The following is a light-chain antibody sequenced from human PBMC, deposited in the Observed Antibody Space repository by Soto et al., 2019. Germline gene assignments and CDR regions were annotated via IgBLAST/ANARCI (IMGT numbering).Light chain of an antibody. CDR2: ASS. J-gene: IGKJ1*01. CDR3: LQHTDYPPT. V-gene: IGKV1-17*01. Sequence: DIQMTQSPSSLSASVGDRVTITCRASRDIRADIGWFQQKPGKAPKRLIYASSNLQSGVPSRFSGSGSGTDYTLTISSLQPEDFATYFCLQHTDYPPTFGQGTKVDMK. CDR1: RDIRAD.